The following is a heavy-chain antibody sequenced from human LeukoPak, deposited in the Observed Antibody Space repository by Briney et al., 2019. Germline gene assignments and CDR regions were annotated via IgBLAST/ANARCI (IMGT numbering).Heavy chain of an antibody. Sequence: SQTLSLTCTVSADSLSSGGHYWAWIRQFPGKGLESIGFIHHSGRSRHDPSLKDRVAISVDTSRKQFALKLSSVTAADTAMYYCARGGNRFGGFYFDYWGQGIQVIVSS. J-gene: IGHJ4*02. CDR1: ADSLSSGGHY. CDR2: IHHSGRS. D-gene: IGHD3-10*01. CDR3: ARGGNRFGGFYFDY. V-gene: IGHV4-31*03.